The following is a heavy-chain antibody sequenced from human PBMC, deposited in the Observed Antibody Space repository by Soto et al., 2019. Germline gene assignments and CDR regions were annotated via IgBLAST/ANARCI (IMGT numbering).Heavy chain of an antibody. Sequence: SETLSLSCAVSGYSLSSGSYWGWIRQPPGKGPEWIASIYHGGTTFYNPSLKSRVTLSVDTSKNHYSLKLRSVTAADTAVYYCARVHVMVVAGSTFDYWGPGILVTVSS. CDR3: ARVHVMVVAGSTFDY. CDR1: GYSLSSGSY. J-gene: IGHJ4*01. D-gene: IGHD6-19*01. V-gene: IGHV4-38-2*01. CDR2: IYHGGTT.